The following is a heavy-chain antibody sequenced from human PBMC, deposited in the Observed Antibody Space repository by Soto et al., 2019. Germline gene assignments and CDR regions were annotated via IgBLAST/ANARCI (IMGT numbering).Heavy chain of an antibody. J-gene: IGHJ4*02. CDR3: AIPDGSGSYYRDYFDT. Sequence: EASVKVSCKASGFTFSSYGMSWVRQAPGKGLEWVSAISGSGGSTYYADSVKGRFTISRDNSKNTLYLQMNSLRAEGTAVYYCAIPDGSGSYYRDYFDTWGQGTLVTVSS. D-gene: IGHD3-10*01. CDR1: GFTFSSYG. V-gene: IGHV3-23*01. CDR2: ISGSGGST.